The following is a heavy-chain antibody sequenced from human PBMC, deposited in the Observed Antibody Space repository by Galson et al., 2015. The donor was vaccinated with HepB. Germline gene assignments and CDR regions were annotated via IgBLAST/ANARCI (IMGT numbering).Heavy chain of an antibody. CDR3: ATVTSGGSVNAFDI. CDR1: GYTLTELS. V-gene: IGHV1-24*01. CDR2: FDPEDGET. D-gene: IGHD3-16*01. Sequence: SVKVSCKVSGYTLTELSVHWVRQAPGKGLEWMGGFDPEDGETIYAQKFQGRVTMTEDTSTDTAYMELSSLRSEDTAVYYCATVTSGGSVNAFDIWGQGTMVTVSS. J-gene: IGHJ3*02.